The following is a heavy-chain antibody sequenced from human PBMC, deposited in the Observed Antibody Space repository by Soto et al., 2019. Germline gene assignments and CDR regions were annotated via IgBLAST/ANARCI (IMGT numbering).Heavy chain of an antibody. D-gene: IGHD3-10*01. CDR3: ARGLSGVYSFDY. J-gene: IGHJ4*02. CDR1: GGSITSYY. V-gene: IGHV4-4*07. CDR2: IWTSGNT. Sequence: PSETLSLTCTVSGGSITSYYWSWLRQPAGKGLEWIGGIWTSGNTIYNPSLRSRVAMSVDTSKKQFSLKLTSVTAADTAVYYCARGLSGVYSFDYWGQGALVTVSS.